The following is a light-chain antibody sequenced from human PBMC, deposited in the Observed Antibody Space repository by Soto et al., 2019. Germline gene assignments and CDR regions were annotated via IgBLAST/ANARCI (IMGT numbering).Light chain of an antibody. V-gene: IGKV1-39*01. J-gene: IGKJ1*01. CDR3: QQSYSTPWT. Sequence: DIQMTQSPSSLSASVGDRVTITCRASQSVSSNLNWYQQKPGKAPKLLIYAASSLQSGVPSRFSGSGSGTDFTLTISRLQPEDFATYYCQQSYSTPWTFGQGTKVEIK. CDR2: AAS. CDR1: QSVSSN.